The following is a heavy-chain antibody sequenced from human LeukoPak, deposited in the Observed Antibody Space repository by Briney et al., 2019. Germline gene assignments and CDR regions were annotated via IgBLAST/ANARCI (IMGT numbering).Heavy chain of an antibody. CDR1: GFTFSSYW. CDR2: ISGSGGGT. V-gene: IGHV3-23*01. Sequence: PGGSLRLSCAASGFTFSSYWMSWVRQAPGKGLEWVSGISGSGGGTYYGDSVKGRFTISRDNSKNTLYPQMNSLRAEDTAVYYCAKGNWDGYNRAFDIWGLGTMVTVSS. D-gene: IGHD5-24*01. J-gene: IGHJ3*02. CDR3: AKGNWDGYNRAFDI.